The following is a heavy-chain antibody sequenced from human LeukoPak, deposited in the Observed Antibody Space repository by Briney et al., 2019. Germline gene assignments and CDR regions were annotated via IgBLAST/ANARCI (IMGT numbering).Heavy chain of an antibody. CDR3: ARGPPGAARRSGIDY. D-gene: IGHD6-6*01. CDR2: IYYSGST. Sequence: SETLSLTCTVSGGSISSYYWSWIRQPPGKGLEWIGYIYYSGSTNYNPSLKSRVTISVDTSKNQFSLRLSSVTAADTAVYYCARGPPGAARRSGIDYWGQGTLVTVSS. J-gene: IGHJ4*02. CDR1: GGSISSYY. V-gene: IGHV4-59*01.